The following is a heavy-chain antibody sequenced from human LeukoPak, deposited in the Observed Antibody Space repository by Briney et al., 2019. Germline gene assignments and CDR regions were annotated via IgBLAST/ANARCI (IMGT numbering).Heavy chain of an antibody. CDR3: ARDSSTMIVVSHNFDY. D-gene: IGHD3-22*01. Sequence: GGSLRLSCAASGVTFSSYAMHWVRQAPGKGLEWVAVISYDGSNKYYADSVKGRFTISRDNSKNTLYLQMNSLRAEDTAVYYCARDSSTMIVVSHNFDYWGQGTLVTVSS. CDR1: GVTFSSYA. CDR2: ISYDGSNK. V-gene: IGHV3-30*04. J-gene: IGHJ4*02.